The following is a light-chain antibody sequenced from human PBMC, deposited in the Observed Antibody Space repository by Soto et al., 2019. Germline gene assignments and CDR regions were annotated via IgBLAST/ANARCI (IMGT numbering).Light chain of an antibody. CDR2: DAS. V-gene: IGKV1-33*01. Sequence: DIQMTQSPSSLSASVGDRVTITCQASQDIDNNLNWYQQRSGKAPKVLIYDASNLKGGVPSRFSGSGSGTDFTFTISSLQPEDIATYYCQQYDDLPYTFGQGTKLEI. J-gene: IGKJ2*01. CDR1: QDIDNN. CDR3: QQYDDLPYT.